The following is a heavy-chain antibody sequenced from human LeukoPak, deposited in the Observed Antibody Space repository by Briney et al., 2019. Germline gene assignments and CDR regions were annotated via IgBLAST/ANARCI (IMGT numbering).Heavy chain of an antibody. D-gene: IGHD3-22*01. J-gene: IGHJ3*02. CDR3: ARGPSIHYDSSGSQVAFDI. Sequence: SETLSLTCSVSGGSMSSYYWRWIRQAPGRGLEWIAYIHYTATTNDNPSFQSRVIMSVDRSKNQFSLKLTSVTAADTAVYYCARGPSIHYDSSGSQVAFDIWGQGTGVTVSS. CDR1: GGSMSSYY. V-gene: IGHV4-59*12. CDR2: IHYTATT.